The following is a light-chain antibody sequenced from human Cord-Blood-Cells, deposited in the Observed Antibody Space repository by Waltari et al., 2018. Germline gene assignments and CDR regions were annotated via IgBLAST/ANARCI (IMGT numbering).Light chain of an antibody. V-gene: IGLV2-23*01. J-gene: IGLJ3*02. CDR1: SSDFGSYNL. CDR3: CSYAGSSTV. Sequence: QSALTQPASVSGSPGQSITISCTGTSSDFGSYNLVSWYQQHPGKAPKLMIYEGSKRPSGVSNRFSGSKSGNTVSLTISGLQAEDEADYYCCSYAGSSTVFGGGTKLTVL. CDR2: EGS.